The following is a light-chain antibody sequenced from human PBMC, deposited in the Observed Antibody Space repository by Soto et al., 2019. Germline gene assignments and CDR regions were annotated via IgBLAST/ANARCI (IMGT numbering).Light chain of an antibody. J-gene: IGKJ1*01. CDR3: QQRSNWWT. CDR2: DAS. CDR1: QSVSSY. Sequence: EIVLTQSPATLSLSPGERATLSCRASQSVSSYLAWYQQKPGQAPRLLIYDASNRSTGIPARFSGSGSGTDFALTSSRLEPEDFAVYDCQQRSNWWTFGQGTKVEIK. V-gene: IGKV3-11*01.